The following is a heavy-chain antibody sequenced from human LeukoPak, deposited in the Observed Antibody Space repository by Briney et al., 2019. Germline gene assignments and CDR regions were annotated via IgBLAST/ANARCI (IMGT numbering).Heavy chain of an antibody. V-gene: IGHV4-4*02. Sequence: SETLSLTCAVSGGSISSTNWWSWVRQPPGKGLEWIGEIFHGGSTHYNPSLKSRVTISVDRSKNQFSLKLSSVTAADTAVYYCARDFGVVITMNWFDPWGQGTLVTVSS. CDR3: ARDFGVVITMNWFDP. D-gene: IGHD3-3*01. CDR2: IFHGGST. J-gene: IGHJ5*02. CDR1: GGSISSTNW.